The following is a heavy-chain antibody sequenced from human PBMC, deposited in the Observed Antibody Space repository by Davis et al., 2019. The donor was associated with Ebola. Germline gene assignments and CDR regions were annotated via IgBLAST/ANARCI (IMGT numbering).Heavy chain of an antibody. Sequence: PGGSLRLSCTSSGFTFSTYWMSWVRQAPGKGLEWVANINQDDSDKYYVDSVKGRFTISRDNAKNSLCLQMNSLGAEDTAVYYCAREGIVPAAIYYYMDVWGKGTTVTVSS. CDR2: INQDDSDK. J-gene: IGHJ6*03. V-gene: IGHV3-7*03. D-gene: IGHD2-2*01. CDR1: GFTFSTYW. CDR3: AREGIVPAAIYYYMDV.